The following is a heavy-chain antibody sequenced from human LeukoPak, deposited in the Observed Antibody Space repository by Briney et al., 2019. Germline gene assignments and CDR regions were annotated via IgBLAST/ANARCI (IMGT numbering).Heavy chain of an antibody. CDR1: GGSLSSGSYY. Sequence: SETLSLTCTVSGGSLSSGSYYWSWIRQPAGKGLEWIGRIYTSGSTHYNPPLKSRVIISVDTSKNQFFLKLSSVTAADTAVYYCARESSLLRSTDYWGQGTLVTVSS. D-gene: IGHD3-3*01. J-gene: IGHJ4*02. CDR2: IYTSGST. V-gene: IGHV4-61*02. CDR3: ARESSLLRSTDY.